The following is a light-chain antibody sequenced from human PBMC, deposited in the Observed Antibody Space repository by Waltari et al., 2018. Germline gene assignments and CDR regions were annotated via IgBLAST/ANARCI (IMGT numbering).Light chain of an antibody. CDR3: QQYDSYPRT. CDR1: QSIRDW. V-gene: IGKV1-5*03. CDR2: RAS. Sequence: DIQMTQSPSTLSASVGDRVTITCRASQSIRDWLAWYQQKPGKAPRLRIYRASNLESGVPSRFSGSGSETEFTLTVSGLQADDFASYYCQQYDSYPRTFGQGTKVDI. J-gene: IGKJ1*01.